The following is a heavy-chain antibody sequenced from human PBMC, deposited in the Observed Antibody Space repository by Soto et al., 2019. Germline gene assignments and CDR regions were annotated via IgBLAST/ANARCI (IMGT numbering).Heavy chain of an antibody. V-gene: IGHV4-31*03. CDR2: IYYTGHT. Sequence: SETLSLTCSVSGGYISSGGNYWSWIRQHPGKGLEWIGFIYYTGHTKYNAALKSRVSISGDMSENQFSLKLSSVTAADTAVYYCAGENPPAFYDSSGYYPFDYWGQGTLVTVSS. J-gene: IGHJ4*02. D-gene: IGHD3-22*01. CDR1: GGYISSGGNY. CDR3: AGENPPAFYDSSGYYPFDY.